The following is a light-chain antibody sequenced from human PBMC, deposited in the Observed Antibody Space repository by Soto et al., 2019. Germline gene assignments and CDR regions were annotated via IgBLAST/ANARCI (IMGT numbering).Light chain of an antibody. Sequence: DIQMTQSPSSLSASIGDRVTITCRASKGIDHSLAWYQQKPGKVPTLLIYSASTLQSGVPSRFSGRGSGTDSTLTITSRQPEDVATYYCQEHYGGLPVAFGPGTKVDV. CDR1: KGIDHS. J-gene: IGKJ3*01. V-gene: IGKV1-27*01. CDR2: SAS. CDR3: QEHYGGLPVA.